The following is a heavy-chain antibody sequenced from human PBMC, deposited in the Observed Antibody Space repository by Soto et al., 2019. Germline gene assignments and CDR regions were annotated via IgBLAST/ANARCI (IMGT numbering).Heavy chain of an antibody. CDR1: GGSISSHY. V-gene: IGHV4-30-4*08. CDR3: ARERPDGSRLDP. D-gene: IGHD6-13*01. CDR2: IYYSGST. J-gene: IGHJ5*02. Sequence: SETLSLTCIVSGGSISSHYWSWIRQPPGKGLEWIGYIYYSGSTYYNPSLKSRVTISVDTSKNQFSLKLSSVTAADTAVYYCARERPDGSRLDPWGQGTLVTVSS.